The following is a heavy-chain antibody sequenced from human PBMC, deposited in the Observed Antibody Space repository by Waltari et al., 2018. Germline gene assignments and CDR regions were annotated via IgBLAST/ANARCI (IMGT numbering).Heavy chain of an antibody. J-gene: IGHJ4*02. CDR1: GGSFSGYY. CDR3: ARGVTGIVGATNYFDY. Sequence: QVQLQQWGAGLLKPSETLSLTCAVYGGSFSGYYWSWIRQPPGKGLEWIGEINHSGRTNYNPSLKRRVTISVDTSKNQFSLKLSSVTAADTAVYYCARGVTGIVGATNYFDYWGQGTLVTVSS. CDR2: INHSGRT. D-gene: IGHD1-26*01. V-gene: IGHV4-34*01.